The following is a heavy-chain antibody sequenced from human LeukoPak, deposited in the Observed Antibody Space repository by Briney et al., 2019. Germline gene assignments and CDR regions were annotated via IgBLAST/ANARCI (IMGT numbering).Heavy chain of an antibody. CDR3: ARDLEAGYCSGGSCSDDY. CDR1: GFTFSSYS. Sequence: GGSLRLSCAASGFTFSSYSMTWVRQAPGKGLEWVSSISSSSSYIYYADSVKGRFTISRDNAKNSLYLQMNSLRAEDTAVYYCARDLEAGYCSGGSCSDDYWGQGTLVTVSS. CDR2: ISSSSSYI. V-gene: IGHV3-21*01. D-gene: IGHD2-15*01. J-gene: IGHJ4*02.